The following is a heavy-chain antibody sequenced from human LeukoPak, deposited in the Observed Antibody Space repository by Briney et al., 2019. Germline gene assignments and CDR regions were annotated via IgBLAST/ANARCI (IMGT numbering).Heavy chain of an antibody. D-gene: IGHD4-17*01. CDR2: ISSSSSYI. J-gene: IGHJ4*02. Sequence: GGSLGFSGEASGFTFSSYSITWVRRAPGRGLEWVSSISSSSSYIYYADSVKGRFTISRDNAKNSLYLQMNSLRAEDTAVYYCASPTTSDYWGQGTLVTVSS. CDR1: GFTFSSYS. V-gene: IGHV3-21*01. CDR3: ASPTTSDY.